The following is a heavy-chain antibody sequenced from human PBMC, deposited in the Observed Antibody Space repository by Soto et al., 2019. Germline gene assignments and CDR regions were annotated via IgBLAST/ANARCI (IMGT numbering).Heavy chain of an antibody. CDR1: GGSISSGGYY. V-gene: IGHV4-31*03. CDR3: AREIGYCSSTSCYELDWFDP. Sequence: PSETLSLTCTVSGGSISSGGYYWSWIRQHPGKGLEWIGYIYYSGSTYYNPSLKSRVTISVDTSKNQFSLKLSSVTAADTAVYYCAREIGYCSSTSCYELDWFDPWGQGTMVTSPQ. J-gene: IGHJ5*02. CDR2: IYYSGST. D-gene: IGHD2-2*03.